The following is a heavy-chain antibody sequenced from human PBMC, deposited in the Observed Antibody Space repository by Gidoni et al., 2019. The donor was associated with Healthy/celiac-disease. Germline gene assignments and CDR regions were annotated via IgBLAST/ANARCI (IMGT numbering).Heavy chain of an antibody. V-gene: IGHV3-15*01. CDR1: SNAW. D-gene: IGHD2-21*02. CDR2: IKSKTDGGTT. CDR3: TLEVTADYYYYGMDV. Sequence: SNAWMSWVRQAPGKGLEWVGRIKSKTDGGTTDYAAPVKGRFTISRDDSKHTLYLQMNSLKTEDTAVYYCTLEVTADYYYYGMDVWGQGTTVTVSS. J-gene: IGHJ6*02.